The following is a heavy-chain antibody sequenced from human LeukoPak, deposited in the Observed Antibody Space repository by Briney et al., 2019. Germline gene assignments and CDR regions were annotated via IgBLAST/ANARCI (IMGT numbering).Heavy chain of an antibody. CDR1: GFTFGSYN. CDR2: ISSSGSTI. J-gene: IGHJ6*04. D-gene: IGHD3-10*02. Sequence: GGSLILSCAASGFTFGSYNMNWVRQAPGKGLEWVSYISSSGSTIYYADSVKGRFTISRDNAKNSLYLQMNSLRAEDTAVYYCAELGITMIGGVWGKGTTVTISS. V-gene: IGHV3-48*03. CDR3: AELGITMIGGV.